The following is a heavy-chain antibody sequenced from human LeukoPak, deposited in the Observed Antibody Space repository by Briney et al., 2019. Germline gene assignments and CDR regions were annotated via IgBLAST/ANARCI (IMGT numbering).Heavy chain of an antibody. D-gene: IGHD5-18*01. J-gene: IGHJ4*02. CDR2: INHRGST. Sequence: SETLSLTCAVYGGSFSGYHWSWIRQPPGKGLEWIGEINHRGSTNYNPSPKSRVTISVDTSKNQFSLKLSSVTAADTAVYYCASTSAMVYFDYWGQGTLVTVSS. V-gene: IGHV4-34*01. CDR1: GGSFSGYH. CDR3: ASTSAMVYFDY.